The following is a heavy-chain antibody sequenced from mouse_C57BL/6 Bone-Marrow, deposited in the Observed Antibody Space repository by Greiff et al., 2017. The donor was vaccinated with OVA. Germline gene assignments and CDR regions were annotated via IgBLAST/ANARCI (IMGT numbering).Heavy chain of an antibody. CDR2: IYPGNGDT. V-gene: IGHV1-5*01. CDR1: GYTFTSYW. CDR3: TRSGGLRQDDY. D-gene: IGHD2-4*01. Sequence: VQLQQSGTVLARPGASVKMSCKASGYTFTSYWMHWVKQRPGQGLEWIGAIYPGNGDTSYNEKFKGKAKMTAVTSASTAYMELSSLTNEDSAVYYGTRSGGLRQDDYWGQGTTLTVSS. J-gene: IGHJ2*01.